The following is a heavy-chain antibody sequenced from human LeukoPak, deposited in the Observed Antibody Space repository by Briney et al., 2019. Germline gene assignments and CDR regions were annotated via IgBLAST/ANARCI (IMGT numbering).Heavy chain of an antibody. CDR2: ISGSGGST. CDR1: GFTFSSYA. D-gene: IGHD6-19*01. V-gene: IGHV3-23*01. CDR3: AKDPSSGWYVYYYYGMDV. J-gene: IGHJ6*02. Sequence: GGSLRLSCAASGFTFSSYAMSWVHQAPGKGLEWVSAISGSGGSTYYADSVKGRFTISRDNSKNTLYLQMNSLRAEDTAVYYCAKDPSSGWYVYYYYGMDVWGQGTTVTVSS.